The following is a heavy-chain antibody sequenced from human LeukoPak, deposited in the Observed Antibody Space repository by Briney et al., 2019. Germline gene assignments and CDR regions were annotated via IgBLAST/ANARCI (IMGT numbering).Heavy chain of an antibody. J-gene: IGHJ6*03. CDR2: IWYDGSNK. CDR3: AKGSGDPDYYYYYYMDV. V-gene: IGHV3-33*06. Sequence: PGGSLRLSCAASGFTFSSYAMSWVRQAPGKGLEWVAVIWYDGSNKYYADSVKGRFTISRDNSKNTLYLQMNSLRAEDTAVYYCAKGSGDPDYYYYYYMDVWGKGTTVTVSS. D-gene: IGHD4-17*01. CDR1: GFTFSSYA.